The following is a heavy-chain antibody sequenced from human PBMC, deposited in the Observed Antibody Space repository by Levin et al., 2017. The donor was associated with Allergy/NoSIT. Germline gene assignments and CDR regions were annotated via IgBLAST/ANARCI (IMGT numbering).Heavy chain of an antibody. Sequence: KSSETLSLTCTVSGGSISSGDYYWSWIRQPPGKGLEWIGYIYYSGSTYYNPSLKSRVTISVDTSKNQFSLKLSSVTAADTAVYYCARLYDAEYYFDYWGQGTLVTVSS. CDR2: IYYSGST. J-gene: IGHJ4*02. CDR1: GGSISSGDYY. CDR3: ARLYDAEYYFDY. V-gene: IGHV4-30-4*01. D-gene: IGHD4/OR15-4a*01.